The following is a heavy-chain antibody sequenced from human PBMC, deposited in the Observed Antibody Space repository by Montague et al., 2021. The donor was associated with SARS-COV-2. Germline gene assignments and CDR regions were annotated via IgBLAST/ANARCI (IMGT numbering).Heavy chain of an antibody. Sequence: SETLSLTCTVPGGSISSYYWSWIRQPPGKGLEWIGYIYYSGSTNYNPSLKSRVTRSVDTSKNQFSLKLSSVTAADTAVYYCARGSGWMGNAFDIWGQGTMVTVSS. J-gene: IGHJ3*02. D-gene: IGHD6-19*01. CDR2: IYYSGST. V-gene: IGHV4-59*01. CDR1: GGSISSYY. CDR3: ARGSGWMGNAFDI.